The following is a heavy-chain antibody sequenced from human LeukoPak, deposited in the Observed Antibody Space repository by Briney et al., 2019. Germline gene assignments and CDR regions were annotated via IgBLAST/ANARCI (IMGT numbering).Heavy chain of an antibody. CDR3: AKGGGYEAQYYYYYLDV. D-gene: IGHD5-12*01. CDR2: ISSSSSTI. Sequence: GGSLRLSCAASGFTFSSYSMNWVRQAPGKGLEWVSYISSSSSTIYYADSVEGRFTISRDNAKNSLYLQMNNLRADDTAVYYCAKGGGYEAQYYYYYLDVWGKGTTVTISS. CDR1: GFTFSSYS. J-gene: IGHJ6*03. V-gene: IGHV3-48*01.